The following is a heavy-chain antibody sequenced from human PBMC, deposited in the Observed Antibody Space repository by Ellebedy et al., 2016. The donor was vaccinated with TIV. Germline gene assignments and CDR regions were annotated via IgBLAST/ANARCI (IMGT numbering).Heavy chain of an antibody. J-gene: IGHJ4*02. V-gene: IGHV1-18*01. D-gene: IGHD6-19*01. Sequence: ASVKVSCKASGYTFTNYGISWVRQAPGQGLEWMGWISAYNGNTNYAQKFQGRVTMTTDTSTSTAYMELRSLRSDDTAVYYCARAARYSSGWYQHYWGQGTLVTVSS. CDR1: GYTFTNYG. CDR3: ARAARYSSGWYQHY. CDR2: ISAYNGNT.